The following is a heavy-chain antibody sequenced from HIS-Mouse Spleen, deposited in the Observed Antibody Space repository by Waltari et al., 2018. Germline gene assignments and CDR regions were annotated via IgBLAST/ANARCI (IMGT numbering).Heavy chain of an antibody. CDR3: AREIPYSSSWYDWYFDL. CDR1: GGSISSSSYY. V-gene: IGHV4-39*07. Sequence: QLQLQESGPGLVKPSETLSLTCTVSGGSISSSSYYWVWIRQPPGKGLEWIGSIYYSGDTDHNPTVKSRVTISVDTSKNQFSLKLSSVTAADTAVYYCAREIPYSSSWYDWYFDLWGRGTLVTVSS. D-gene: IGHD6-13*01. CDR2: IYYSGDT. J-gene: IGHJ2*01.